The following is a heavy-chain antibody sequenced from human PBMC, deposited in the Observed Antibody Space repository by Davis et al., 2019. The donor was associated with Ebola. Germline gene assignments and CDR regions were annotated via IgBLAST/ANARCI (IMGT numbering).Heavy chain of an antibody. CDR2: INPNSGGT. D-gene: IGHD1-26*01. Sequence: ASVKVSCKASGYTFTGYYMHWVRQAPGQGLEWLGWINPNSGGTNYAQKFQGRVTMTRDTSISTAYMELSRLRSDDTAVYYCAKGQWSGSYPALDYWGQGTLVTVSS. CDR1: GYTFTGYY. V-gene: IGHV1-2*02. CDR3: AKGQWSGSYPALDY. J-gene: IGHJ4*02.